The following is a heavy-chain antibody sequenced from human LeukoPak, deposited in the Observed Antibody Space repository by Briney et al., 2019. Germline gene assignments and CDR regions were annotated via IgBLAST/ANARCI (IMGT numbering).Heavy chain of an antibody. J-gene: IGHJ6*02. CDR1: GYTFIGYY. Sequence: ASVKVSCKASGYTFIGYYMHWVRQAPGRGLEWMGRINPNSGGTNYAQKFQGRVTMTRDTSISTAYMELSRLRSDDTAVYYCARGDVAGLYGMDVWGQGTTVTVSS. D-gene: IGHD6-19*01. CDR2: INPNSGGT. V-gene: IGHV1-2*06. CDR3: ARGDVAGLYGMDV.